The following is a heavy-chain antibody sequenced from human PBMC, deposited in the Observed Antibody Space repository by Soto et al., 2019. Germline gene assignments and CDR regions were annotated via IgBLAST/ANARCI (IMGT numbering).Heavy chain of an antibody. CDR2: INHSGST. Sequence: QVQLQQWGAGLLKPSETLSLTCAVYGGSFSGYSWSWIRQPPGQGLEWIGEINHSGSTNYNPSLKIRVTISVDTSKNQFSLKLSSVTAADTAVYYCARARLVEQLWFRRERGFDYWGQGTLVTVSS. J-gene: IGHJ4*02. CDR1: GGSFSGYS. D-gene: IGHD5-18*01. CDR3: ARARLVEQLWFRRERGFDY. V-gene: IGHV4-34*01.